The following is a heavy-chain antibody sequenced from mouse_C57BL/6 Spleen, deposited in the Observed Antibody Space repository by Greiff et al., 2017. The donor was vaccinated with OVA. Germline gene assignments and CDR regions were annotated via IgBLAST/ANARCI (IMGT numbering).Heavy chain of an antibody. J-gene: IGHJ1*03. Sequence: QVQLQQPGAELVKPGASVKLSCKASGYTFTSYWMQWVKQRPGQGLEWIGEIDPSDSYTNYNQKFKGKATLTVDTSSSTAYMQLSSLTSEDSAVYYCARMVYSNYWYFDVWGTGTTVTVSS. V-gene: IGHV1-50*01. CDR1: GYTFTSYW. CDR3: ARMVYSNYWYFDV. CDR2: IDPSDSYT. D-gene: IGHD2-5*01.